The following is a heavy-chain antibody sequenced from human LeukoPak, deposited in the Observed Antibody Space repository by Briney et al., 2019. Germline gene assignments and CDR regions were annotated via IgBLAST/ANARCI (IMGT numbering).Heavy chain of an antibody. Sequence: SVTFSCKASGYSFTDHYLHWLRQAPGQGLEWMGWIHPTSGDTNYAHRFQGRVSLTRDTSISTAYMELSSLRSDDTAVYYCARDHKWGPDYWGQGSL. V-gene: IGHV1-2*02. CDR1: GYSFTDHY. CDR2: IHPTSGDT. CDR3: ARDHKWGPDY. J-gene: IGHJ4*02. D-gene: IGHD7-27*01.